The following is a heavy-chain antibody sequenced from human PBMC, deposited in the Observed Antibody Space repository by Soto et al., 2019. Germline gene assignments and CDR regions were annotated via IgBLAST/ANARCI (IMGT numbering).Heavy chain of an antibody. CDR2: ISGSGGST. V-gene: IGHV3-23*01. CDR3: AKGSPRYGSGWYDYFNY. D-gene: IGHD6-19*01. Sequence: GGSLRLSCAASGFTFSSYAMSWVRQAPGKGLEWVSAISGSGGSTYYADSVKGRFTISRDNSKNTLYLQMNSLRAEDTAEYYWAKGSPRYGSGWYDYFNYWGQETLVTVSS. CDR1: GFTFSSYA. J-gene: IGHJ4*02.